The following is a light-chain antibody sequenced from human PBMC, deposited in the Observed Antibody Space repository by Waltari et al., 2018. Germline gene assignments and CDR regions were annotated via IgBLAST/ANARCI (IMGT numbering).Light chain of an antibody. CDR2: DVN. J-gene: IGLJ2*01. Sequence: QSALTQPPSASGSPGQSVTISCTGTSGAIGAYHSVNWYRQHPGKVPKLMIYDVNRRPSGVPDRFSGSKSGNTASLTVSGLQPEDEAVYYCNSFAGSDTVVFGGGTTLTVL. V-gene: IGLV2-8*01. CDR3: NSFAGSDTVV. CDR1: SGAIGAYHS.